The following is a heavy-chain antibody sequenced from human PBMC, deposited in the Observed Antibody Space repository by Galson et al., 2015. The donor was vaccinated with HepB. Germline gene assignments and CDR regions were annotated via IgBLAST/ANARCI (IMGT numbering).Heavy chain of an antibody. J-gene: IGHJ3*01. V-gene: IGHV6-1*01. D-gene: IGHD1-26*01. CDR1: GDSVSSNSAA. Sequence: CAMSGDSVSSNSAAWNWIRQSPSRGLEWLGRTYYRAKWYNDYAVSVKSRITINPDTSKNQFSLQLNSVTPEDTAVYYCARGATPPPGYPPEAFDFWGQGTMVTVSS. CDR3: ARGATPPPGYPPEAFDF. CDR2: TYYRAKWYN.